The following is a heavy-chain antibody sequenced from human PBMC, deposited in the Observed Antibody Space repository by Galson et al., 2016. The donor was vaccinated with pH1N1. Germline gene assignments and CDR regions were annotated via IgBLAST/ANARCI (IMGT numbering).Heavy chain of an antibody. CDR1: GFIFSSHW. J-gene: IGHJ5*02. D-gene: IGHD2-15*01. CDR3: ARGDRIGYFVDL. Sequence: SLRLSCAASGFIFSSHWIHRVRQAPGKGLVWISRIYDDGSRTNYADSVADRFIISRDNAKDTVYLQMTRLTADDTAVYYCARGDRIGYFVDLWGQGTQVTVSS. V-gene: IGHV3-74*01. CDR2: IYDDGSRT.